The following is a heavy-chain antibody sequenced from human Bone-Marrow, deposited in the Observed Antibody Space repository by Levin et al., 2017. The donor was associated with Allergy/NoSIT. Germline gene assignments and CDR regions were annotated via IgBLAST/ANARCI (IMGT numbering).Heavy chain of an antibody. V-gene: IGHV3-48*01. CDR2: ISSSSSTI. CDR1: GFTFSSYS. J-gene: IGHJ6*03. CDR3: ARDQAFCSSTSCSIYYYYYMDG. D-gene: IGHD2-2*01. Sequence: GGSLRLSCAASGFTFSSYSMNWVRQAPGKGLEWVSYISSSSSTIYYADSVKGRFTISRDNAKNSLYLQMNSLRAEDTAVYYCARDQAFCSSTSCSIYYYYYMDGWGKGTTVTVSS.